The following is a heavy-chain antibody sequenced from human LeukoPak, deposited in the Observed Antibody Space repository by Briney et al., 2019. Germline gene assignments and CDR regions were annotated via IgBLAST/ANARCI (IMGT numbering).Heavy chain of an antibody. CDR3: ATWPPRNYNASGSYIN. Sequence: PGESLKISCKGSGYSFTSYWIGWARQMPGKGLEWMDIIYPGDSDTRYSPSFQGQVTISADKSITTAYLQWTSLKASDTAMYYCATWPPRNYNASGSYINWGQGTLVTVSS. CDR2: IYPGDSDT. J-gene: IGHJ4*02. CDR1: GYSFTSYW. D-gene: IGHD3-10*01. V-gene: IGHV5-51*01.